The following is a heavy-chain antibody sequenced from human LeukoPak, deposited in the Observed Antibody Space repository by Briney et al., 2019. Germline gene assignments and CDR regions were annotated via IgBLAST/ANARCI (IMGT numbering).Heavy chain of an antibody. J-gene: IGHJ3*01. CDR1: GYTLTQLS. D-gene: IGHD2-8*02. Sequence: ASVKVSCKVSGYTLTQLSMHWVRQAPGKGLEWMGGFDPEDGETIYAQKFQGRVTMTEDTSTDTAYMELSSLRSEDTAVYFCARGLCTGGRCYDAFDVWAQGTMVTVSS. CDR2: FDPEDGET. CDR3: ARGLCTGGRCYDAFDV. V-gene: IGHV1-24*01.